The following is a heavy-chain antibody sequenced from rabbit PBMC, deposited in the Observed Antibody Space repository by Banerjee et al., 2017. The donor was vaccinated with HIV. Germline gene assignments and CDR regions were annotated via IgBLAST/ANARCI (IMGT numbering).Heavy chain of an antibody. CDR3: ARDASVDGGGYKYAW. CDR2: IDTGDGST. CDR1: GFDLSRYYY. J-gene: IGHJ4*01. V-gene: IGHV1S45*01. D-gene: IGHD1-1*01. Sequence: QQQLVESGGGLVKPEGSLTLTCKASGFDLSRYYYMCWVRQAPGKGLELIACIDTGDGSTYYATSVNGRCTTSQASAATVTLQMPSVTAADAATYFCARDASVDGGGYKYAWWGPDTLVTGS.